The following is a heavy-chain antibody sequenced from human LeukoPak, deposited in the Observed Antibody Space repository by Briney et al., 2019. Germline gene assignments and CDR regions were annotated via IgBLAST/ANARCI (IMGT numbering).Heavy chain of an antibody. V-gene: IGHV4-59*11. D-gene: IGHD2-15*01. CDR2: MFEGGKT. J-gene: IGHJ4*02. CDR1: GGSISRHY. CDR3: ARFILSAAGSHFDS. Sequence: SETLSLTCTVSGGSISRHYWGWIRQSPGKGLEWLGYMFEGGKTSYNPSLKSRVTMSRDTSKNQFSLKMTSVTAADTSVYYCARFILSAAGSHFDSWGQGTLVIVSS.